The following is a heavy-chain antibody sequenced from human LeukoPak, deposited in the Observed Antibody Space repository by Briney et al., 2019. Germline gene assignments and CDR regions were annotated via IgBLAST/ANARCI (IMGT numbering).Heavy chain of an antibody. CDR2: MSSGGSTI. CDR3: ARVLRGGNYGYTFDI. CDR1: RFTFSDYY. V-gene: IGHV3-11*01. Sequence: PGGSLRLSCAASRFTFSDYYMSWVRQAPGKGLAWVSYMSSGGSTISYADSVKGRFTISRDNAENSLYLQMNSLRVEDTAVYYCARVLRGGNYGYTFDIWGQGTMVTVSS. J-gene: IGHJ3*02. D-gene: IGHD4-23*01.